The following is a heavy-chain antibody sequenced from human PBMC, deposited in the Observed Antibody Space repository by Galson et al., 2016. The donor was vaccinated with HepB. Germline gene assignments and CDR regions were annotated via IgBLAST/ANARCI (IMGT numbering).Heavy chain of an antibody. CDR1: GGSISSLGHY. CDR2: MYYSGNA. V-gene: IGHV4-31*03. J-gene: IGHJ3*02. Sequence: TLSLTCTVSGGSISSLGHYWTWIRRNPEKGLQWIGYMYYSGNAHYNPSLKSRVIISIDTSKNQFSLKLSHVTAADTAVYFCARSNYHDTSRAFDIWGQGTVITVSS. D-gene: IGHD3-22*01. CDR3: ARSNYHDTSRAFDI.